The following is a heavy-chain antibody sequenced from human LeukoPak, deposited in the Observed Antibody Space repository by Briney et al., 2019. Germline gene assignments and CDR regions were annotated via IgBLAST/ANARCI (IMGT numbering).Heavy chain of an antibody. J-gene: IGHJ4*02. CDR3: TREVVQYSSGWYYLDY. V-gene: IGHV3-15*01. Sequence: NSGGSLRLSCAASGFTFSNAWMSWVRQAPGKGLEWVGRIKRKSEGGTTDYAAPVKGRFAILRDDSKNTLYLQMNSLKTEDTAVYYCTREVVQYSSGWYYLDYWGQGTLVTVSS. CDR1: GFTFSNAW. CDR2: IKRKSEGGTT. D-gene: IGHD6-19*01.